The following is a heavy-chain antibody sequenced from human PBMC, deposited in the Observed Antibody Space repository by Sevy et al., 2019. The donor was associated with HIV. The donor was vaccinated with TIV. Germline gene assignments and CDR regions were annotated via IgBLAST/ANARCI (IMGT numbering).Heavy chain of an antibody. CDR3: AKDVGPTVVTPWFYFDY. V-gene: IGHV3-23*01. Sequence: GGSLRLTCAASGFTFSSYAMSWVRQAPGKGLEWVSAFSGSGGSTYYADSVKGRFTISRDNSKNTLYLQMNSLRAEDTAVYYCAKDVGPTVVTPWFYFDYWVQGTLVTVSS. D-gene: IGHD2-21*02. CDR2: FSGSGGST. CDR1: GFTFSSYA. J-gene: IGHJ4*02.